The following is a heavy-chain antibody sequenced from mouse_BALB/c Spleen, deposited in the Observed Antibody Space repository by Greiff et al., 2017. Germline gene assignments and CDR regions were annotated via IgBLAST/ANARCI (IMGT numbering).Heavy chain of an antibody. CDR3: ARGGSSLYCDFDV. CDR2: IDPANGNT. CDR1: GFNIKDTY. D-gene: IGHD1-1*01. V-gene: IGHV14-3*02. Sequence: EVQLQQSGAELVKPGASVKLSCTASGFNIKDTYMHWVKQRPEQGLEWIGRIDPANGNTKYDPKFQGKATITADTSSNTAYLQLSSLTSSDTAVDYCARGGSSLYCDFDVWGAGTTVTVSS. J-gene: IGHJ1*01.